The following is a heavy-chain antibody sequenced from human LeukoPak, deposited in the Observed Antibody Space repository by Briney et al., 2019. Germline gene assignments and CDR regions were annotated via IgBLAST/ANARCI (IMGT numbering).Heavy chain of an antibody. CDR1: GFIFNNYW. CDR2: INGDGSET. V-gene: IGHV3-74*01. D-gene: IGHD6-13*01. J-gene: IGHJ4*02. CDR3: ARGGAAAGTIDY. Sequence: GGSLRLSCVVPGFIFNNYWHWVRQHPERGLVWVSRINGDGSETVYADSVKGRFTISRDNAKNTLYLQVNDLRAEDTAVYYCARGGAAAGTIDYWGQGTLVTVSS.